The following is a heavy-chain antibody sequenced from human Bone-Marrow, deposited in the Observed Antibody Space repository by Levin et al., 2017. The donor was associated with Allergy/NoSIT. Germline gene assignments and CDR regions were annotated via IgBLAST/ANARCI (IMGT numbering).Heavy chain of an antibody. V-gene: IGHV3-33*04. CDR2: IWYDGSEE. CDR3: ARDQGGFLDY. D-gene: IGHD3-16*01. CDR1: GFTFSTYI. J-gene: IGHJ4*02. Sequence: GGSLRLSCAASGFTFSTYIMHWVRQAPGKGLQWVATIWYDGSEEHYSDSVKGRFTISRDNSHNTVYLQMNILTAEDTALYFCARDQGGFLDYWGQGTLVTVSS.